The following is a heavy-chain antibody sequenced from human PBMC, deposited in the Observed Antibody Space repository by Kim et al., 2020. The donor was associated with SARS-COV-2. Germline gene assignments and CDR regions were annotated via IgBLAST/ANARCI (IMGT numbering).Heavy chain of an antibody. D-gene: IGHD2-2*01. CDR1: GFTFSAYS. V-gene: IGHV3-21*01. Sequence: GGSLRLSCAASGFTFSAYSMNWVRQAPGKGLEWVSFISSSSTHIYYADSLKGRFTISRDNAKNSVYLQMNSLRAEDTAVYYCASVVSCSSTNCYGDFDYWGQGTLVTVSS. CDR2: ISSSSTHI. J-gene: IGHJ4*02. CDR3: ASVVSCSSTNCYGDFDY.